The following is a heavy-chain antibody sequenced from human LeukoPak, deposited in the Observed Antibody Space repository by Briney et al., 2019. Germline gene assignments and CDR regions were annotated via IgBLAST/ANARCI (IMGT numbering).Heavy chain of an antibody. V-gene: IGHV4-4*07. CDR3: ARDCMVRGVIDINWFDP. CDR1: GGSISSYY. D-gene: IGHD3-10*01. Sequence: SETLSLTCTVSGGSISSYYWSWIRQPAGKGLEWIGRIYTSGSTNYNPSLKSRVTMSVDTSKNQFSLKLSSVTAADTAVYYCARDCMVRGVIDINWFDPWGQGTLVTVSS. J-gene: IGHJ5*02. CDR2: IYTSGST.